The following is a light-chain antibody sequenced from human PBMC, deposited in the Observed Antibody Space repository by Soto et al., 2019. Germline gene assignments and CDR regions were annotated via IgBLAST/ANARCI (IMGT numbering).Light chain of an antibody. CDR1: SGYNNYA. CDR3: QTWGTGIVV. Sequence: QPVLTQSPSASASLVASVKLTCTLSSGYNNYAIAWHQQQPEKGPRYLMKLNSDGSHNKGDGIPDRFSGSSSGAERYLTITSLQSEDEADYYCQTWGTGIVVFGGGTKLTVL. J-gene: IGLJ2*01. CDR2: LNSDGSH. V-gene: IGLV4-69*01.